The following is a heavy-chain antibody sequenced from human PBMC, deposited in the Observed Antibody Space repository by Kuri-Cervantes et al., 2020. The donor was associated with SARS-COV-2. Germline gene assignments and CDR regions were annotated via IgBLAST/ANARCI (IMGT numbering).Heavy chain of an antibody. V-gene: IGHV3-48*02. Sequence: GGSLRLSCAASGFTFSSYSMNWVRQAPGKGLEWVSYISDDGTTTHYADSVKGRFTISRDNVKKSLDLQMSGLRDDDTAVYYCARGLSGSFWYVFGYWGQGTLVTVSS. CDR2: ISDDGTTT. CDR1: GFTFSSYS. CDR3: ARGLSGSFWYVFGY. J-gene: IGHJ4*02. D-gene: IGHD6-13*01.